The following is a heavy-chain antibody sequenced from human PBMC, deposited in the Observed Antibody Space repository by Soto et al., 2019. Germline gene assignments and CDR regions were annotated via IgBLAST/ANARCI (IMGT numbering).Heavy chain of an antibody. CDR2: ISGSGGST. Sequence: QPGGFLRLSCSASGFTFSSYAMSWVRQAPGKGLDWVSAISGSGGSTYYAESVKGRFTISRDNSKNTLYLQMNSLRAEDTAVYYCAKPLGGYSNKVYFDYWGQGTLVTVSS. CDR3: AKPLGGYSNKVYFDY. V-gene: IGHV3-23*01. J-gene: IGHJ4*02. D-gene: IGHD4-4*01. CDR1: GFTFSSYA.